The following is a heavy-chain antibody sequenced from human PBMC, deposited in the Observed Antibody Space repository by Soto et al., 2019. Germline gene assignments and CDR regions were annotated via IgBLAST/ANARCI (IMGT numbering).Heavy chain of an antibody. D-gene: IGHD1-26*01. V-gene: IGHV3-21*04. CDR3: AKDYLRWAQS. Sequence: PAGSLRLSCAASGFTFSSYSMNWVRQAPGKGLEWVSSISSSSSNTYYADSVKGRFTISRDNSKNTLYLQMSSLRAEDTAVYYCAKDYLRWAQSWGQGTLVTVSS. CDR1: GFTFSSYS. J-gene: IGHJ5*02. CDR2: ISSSSSNT.